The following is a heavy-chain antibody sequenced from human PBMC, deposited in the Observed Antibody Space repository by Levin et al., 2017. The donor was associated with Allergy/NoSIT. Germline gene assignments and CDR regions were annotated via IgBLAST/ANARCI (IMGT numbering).Heavy chain of an antibody. CDR2: INHSGRT. D-gene: IGHD6-19*01. V-gene: IGHV4-34*01. Sequence: SQTLSLTCAVSGGSFRGYYWSWIRQPPGKGLEWIGEINHSGRTNYNPSLKSRVTISVDTSKNQFSLKLNSVTAADTAVYYCARSNSGWFGPHYFDYWGQGILVTVSS. CDR3: ARSNSGWFGPHYFDY. CDR1: GGSFRGYY. J-gene: IGHJ4*02.